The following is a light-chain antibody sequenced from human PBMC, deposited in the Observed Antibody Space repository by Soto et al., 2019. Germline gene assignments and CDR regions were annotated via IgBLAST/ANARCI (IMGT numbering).Light chain of an antibody. Sequence: QSVLTQPPSASGTPGQRVTISCSGSSSNIGTKTVNWYQQLPGTAPKLLIYSNNQRPSGVPDRFSVSKSGTSASLAISGLQSEDEADYYWAAWDDSLNGYVFGTGTKLTVL. CDR1: SSNIGTKT. CDR2: SNN. V-gene: IGLV1-44*01. CDR3: AAWDDSLNGYV. J-gene: IGLJ1*01.